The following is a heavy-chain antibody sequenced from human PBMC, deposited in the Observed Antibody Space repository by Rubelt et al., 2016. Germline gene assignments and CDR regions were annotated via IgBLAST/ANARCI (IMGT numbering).Heavy chain of an antibody. D-gene: IGHD6-13*01. Sequence: QVQLVQSGAEVKKPGASVKVSCKASGYTFTGYYMHWVRQAPGQGLEWMGWINPNSGGTNYAQKCTGWVPRTRESSISTAYMELGRLRSDDTAVYYCARGSWFRGAFDIWGQGTMVTVSS. CDR2: INPNSGGT. CDR1: GYTFTGYY. J-gene: IGHJ3*02. CDR3: ARGSWFRGAFDI. V-gene: IGHV1-2*04.